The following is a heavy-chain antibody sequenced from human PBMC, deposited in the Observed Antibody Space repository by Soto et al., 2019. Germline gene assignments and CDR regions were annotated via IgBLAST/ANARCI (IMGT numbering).Heavy chain of an antibody. V-gene: IGHV3-23*01. Sequence: TGGSLRLSCAASGFTFSSYAMSWVRQAPGKGLEWVSAISGSGGSTYYADSVKGRFTISRDNSKNTLYLQMNSLRAEDTAVYYCAKIYGRAAAGLYNWFDPWGQGTLVTVSS. J-gene: IGHJ5*02. D-gene: IGHD6-13*01. CDR3: AKIYGRAAAGLYNWFDP. CDR2: ISGSGGST. CDR1: GFTFSSYA.